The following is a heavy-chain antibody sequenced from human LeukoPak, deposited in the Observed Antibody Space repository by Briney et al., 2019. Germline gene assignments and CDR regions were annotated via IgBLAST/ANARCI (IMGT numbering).Heavy chain of an antibody. Sequence: GGSLRLSCVASGFTFGNYAMNWVRQAPEKGLEWVSGITNVGGTTHYADSVRGRFSVSRDNSNNTLFLQMNSLRAEDAAVYFCAKDRRSIAGARCFDYWGRGAVVTVSS. CDR2: ITNVGGTT. CDR1: GFTFGNYA. D-gene: IGHD1-26*01. J-gene: IGHJ4*02. V-gene: IGHV3-23*01. CDR3: AKDRRSIAGARCFDY.